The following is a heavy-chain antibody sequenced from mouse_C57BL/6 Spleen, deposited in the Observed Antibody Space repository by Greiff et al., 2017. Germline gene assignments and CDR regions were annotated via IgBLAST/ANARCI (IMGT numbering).Heavy chain of an antibody. Sequence: VQLQQPGAELVRPGSSVSLSCKASGYTFTSYWLDWVKQRPGQGLEWIGNIYPSDSATHYNQKFKDKATLTVDNSTSTTYMQLSSMTSEDSAVYYCATDSSEFAYWGQGTLVTVSA. V-gene: IGHV1-61*01. CDR2: IYPSDSAT. J-gene: IGHJ3*01. D-gene: IGHD3-2*02. CDR3: ATDSSEFAY. CDR1: GYTFTSYW.